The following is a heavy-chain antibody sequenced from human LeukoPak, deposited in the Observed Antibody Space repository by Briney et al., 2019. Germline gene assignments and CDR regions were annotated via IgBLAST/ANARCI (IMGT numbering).Heavy chain of an antibody. CDR1: TFTVASNY. J-gene: IGHJ4*02. V-gene: IGHV3-53*01. Sequence: QPGGSLRLSCAVSTFTVASNYMSWVRQTPGKGLVWVSDIYQGGSPYYSDSAKGRFTISRDISKNTLHLQMNNLRVDDTAVYYCARVRDVYNHVFENWGQGTLVTVS. CDR3: ARVRDVYNHVFEN. D-gene: IGHD5-24*01. CDR2: IYQGGSP.